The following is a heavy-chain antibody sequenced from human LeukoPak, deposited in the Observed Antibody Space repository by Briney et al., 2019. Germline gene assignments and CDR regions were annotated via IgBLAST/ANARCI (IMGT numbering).Heavy chain of an antibody. Sequence: GGSPRLSCAASGFALSSNYVGWVRQAPGGGLQWVSLLYSGGDTYYEDSVKGRFTISRDTSKNTLYLQMNSLRVDDTAVYYCARDLYSSAWYGIHWGQGTLVTVSS. CDR2: LYSGGDT. D-gene: IGHD6-19*01. V-gene: IGHV3-53*01. J-gene: IGHJ4*02. CDR3: ARDLYSSAWYGIH. CDR1: GFALSSNY.